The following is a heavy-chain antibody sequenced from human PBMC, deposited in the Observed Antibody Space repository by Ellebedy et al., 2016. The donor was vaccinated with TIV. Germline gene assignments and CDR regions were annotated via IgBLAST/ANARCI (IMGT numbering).Heavy chain of an antibody. V-gene: IGHV3-33*01. CDR1: GFGFSSYA. D-gene: IGHD2-2*01. CDR2: TWADGHNT. J-gene: IGHJ4*02. Sequence: GESLKISCAESGFGFSSYAMHWVRQSPVKGLEWVAVTWADGHNTYYADSVKGRFTVSRDTSKNSLYLQMDSLRDEDTAMYYCARDGRNAWYQEWGQGTLVTVSS. CDR3: ARDGRNAWYQE.